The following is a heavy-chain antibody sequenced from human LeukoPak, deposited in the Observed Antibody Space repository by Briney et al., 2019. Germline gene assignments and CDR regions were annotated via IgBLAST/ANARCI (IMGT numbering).Heavy chain of an antibody. CDR1: GYTFTGYY. J-gene: IGHJ3*02. CDR3: ARVRITMVRGVIISNGFDI. Sequence: ASVKVSSTASGYTFTGYYMHWVRPAPGQGLEWMGWINPNSGGTNYAQKFQVRVTMTRDTSISTAYMELSRLRSDDTAVYYCARVRITMVRGVIISNGFDIWGQGTMVTVSS. V-gene: IGHV1-2*02. CDR2: INPNSGGT. D-gene: IGHD3-10*01.